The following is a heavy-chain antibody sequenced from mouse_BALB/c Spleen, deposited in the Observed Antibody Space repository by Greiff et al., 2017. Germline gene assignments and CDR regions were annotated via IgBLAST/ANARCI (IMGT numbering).Heavy chain of an antibody. CDR1: GFAFSSYD. D-gene: IGHD3-1*01. Sequence: EVMLVESGGGLVKPGGSLKLSCAASGFAFSSYDMSWVRQTPEKRLEWVAYISSGGGSTYYPDTVKGRFTISRDNAKNTLYLQMSSLKSEDTAMYYCARQLGLSFAYWGQGTLVTVSA. J-gene: IGHJ3*01. V-gene: IGHV5-12-1*01. CDR3: ARQLGLSFAY. CDR2: ISSGGGST.